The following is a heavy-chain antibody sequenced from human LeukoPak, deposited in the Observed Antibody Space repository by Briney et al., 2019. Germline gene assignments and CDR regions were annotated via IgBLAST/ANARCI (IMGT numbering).Heavy chain of an antibody. CDR1: GGSFSGYY. CDR2: INHSGST. Sequence: SETLSLTCAVYGGSFSGYYWSWIRQPPGKGLEWIGEINHSGSTNYNPSLKSRVTISVDTSKNQFSLKLSSVTAADTAVYYCARCYYYGSGSYFPPYYYYMDVWGKGTTVTVSS. V-gene: IGHV4-34*01. D-gene: IGHD3-10*01. J-gene: IGHJ6*03. CDR3: ARCYYYGSGSYFPPYYYYMDV.